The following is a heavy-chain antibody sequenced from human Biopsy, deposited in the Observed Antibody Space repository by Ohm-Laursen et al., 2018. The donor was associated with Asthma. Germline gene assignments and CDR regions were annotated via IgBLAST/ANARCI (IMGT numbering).Heavy chain of an antibody. J-gene: IGHJ4*02. CDR1: GFTFSSYA. V-gene: IGHV3-30*04. CDR2: ISYDGSNK. D-gene: IGHD6-19*01. Sequence: SLRLSCTASGFTFSSYAMHWVRQAPGKGLEWVAAISYDGSNKYYADSVKGRFTISRDNSKNTLYLQMNSLRAEDTAVYYCARESSVAGSSDFDYWGQGTLVTVSS. CDR3: ARESSVAGSSDFDY.